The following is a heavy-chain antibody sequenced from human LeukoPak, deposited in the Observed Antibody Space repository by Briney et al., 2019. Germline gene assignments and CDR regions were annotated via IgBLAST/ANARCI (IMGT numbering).Heavy chain of an antibody. CDR3: AGETYSGSQRGFDY. V-gene: IGHV4-30-2*05. CDR1: GDSISSGGYS. J-gene: IGHJ4*02. D-gene: IGHD1-26*01. Sequence: SETLSLTCTVSGDSISSGGYSWSWIRQPPGKGLEWIVYIYHIGYISQSGNIYQNPSPKSRVTISIDTSKNQFSLKLSSVTAADTAVYYCAGETYSGSQRGFDYWGQGTLVTVSS. CDR2: ISQSGNI.